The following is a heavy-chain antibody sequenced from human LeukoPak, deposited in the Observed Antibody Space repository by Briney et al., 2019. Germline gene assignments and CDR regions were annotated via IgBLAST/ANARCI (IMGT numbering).Heavy chain of an antibody. CDR2: INHSGST. CDR3: ARGRNGSGSSDY. V-gene: IGHV4-34*01. D-gene: IGHD3-10*01. J-gene: IGHJ4*02. Sequence: SETLSLTCAVYGGSFSGYYWSWIRQPPGKGLEWIGEINHSGSTNYNPSLKSRVTISVNTSKNQFSLKLSSVTAADTAVYYCARGRNGSGSSDYWGQGTLVTVSS. CDR1: GGSFSGYY.